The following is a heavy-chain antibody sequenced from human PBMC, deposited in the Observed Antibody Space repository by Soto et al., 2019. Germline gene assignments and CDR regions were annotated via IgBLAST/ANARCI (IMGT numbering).Heavy chain of an antibody. CDR3: AVAAVREIMAQESSGMAV. J-gene: IGHJ6*02. CDR1: GGTLSDYA. V-gene: IGHV1-69*01. Sequence: QVQLVQSGAEVKTPGSSVKVSCKASGGTLSDYAISWVRQAPGQGLEWMGGIMPTVDSANYAQNFQGRLNISADESTSTATLELSSLRSDDTAVYYCAVAAVREIMAQESSGMAVWGQGTTVIVSS. D-gene: IGHD3-10*01. CDR2: IMPTVDSA.